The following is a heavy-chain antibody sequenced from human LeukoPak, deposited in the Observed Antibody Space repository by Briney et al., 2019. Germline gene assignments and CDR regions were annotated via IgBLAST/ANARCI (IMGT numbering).Heavy chain of an antibody. Sequence: GGSLRLSCAASGFTFSSYAMSWVRQAPGKGLEWVSYISSSGSTIYYADSVKGRFTISRDIAKNSLYLQMNSLRAEDTAVYYCASSDYYDSSGSIDYWGQGTLVTVSS. V-gene: IGHV3-48*03. CDR2: ISSSGSTI. J-gene: IGHJ4*02. D-gene: IGHD3-22*01. CDR1: GFTFSSYA. CDR3: ASSDYYDSSGSIDY.